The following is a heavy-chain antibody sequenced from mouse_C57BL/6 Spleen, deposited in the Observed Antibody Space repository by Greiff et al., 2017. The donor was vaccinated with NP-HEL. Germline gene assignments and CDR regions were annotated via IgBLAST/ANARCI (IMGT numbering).Heavy chain of an antibody. V-gene: IGHV1-69*01. D-gene: IGHD2-1*01. Sequence: QVQLKQPGAELVMPGASVKLSCKASGYTFTSYWMHWVKQRPGQGLEWIGEIDPSDSYTNYNQKFKGKSTLTVDKSSSTAYMQLSSLTSEDSAVYYCARVGNYLDYWGQGTTLTVSS. CDR2: IDPSDSYT. J-gene: IGHJ2*01. CDR1: GYTFTSYW. CDR3: ARVGNYLDY.